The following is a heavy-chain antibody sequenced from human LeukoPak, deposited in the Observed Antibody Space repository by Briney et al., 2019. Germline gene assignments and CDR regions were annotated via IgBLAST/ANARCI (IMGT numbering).Heavy chain of an antibody. CDR1: GFTFSSYA. CDR2: ISYDGSYK. V-gene: IGHV3-30*04. D-gene: IGHD1-1*01. Sequence: GGSLRLSCAASGFTFSSYAMHWVRQAPGKGLEWVAIISYDGSYKYYEDSVEGRFTISRDNSKNTLYLQMNSLRAEDTAVYYCARDWNAGGYYSDYWGQGTLVTVSS. J-gene: IGHJ4*02. CDR3: ARDWNAGGYYSDY.